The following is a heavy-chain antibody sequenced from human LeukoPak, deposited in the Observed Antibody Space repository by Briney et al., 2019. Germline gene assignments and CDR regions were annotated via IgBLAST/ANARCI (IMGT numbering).Heavy chain of an antibody. Sequence: NPGGSLRLSCAASGFTFSSYSMNWVRQAPGKGLEWVSSISSSSSYIYYADSVKGRFTISRDNSKNTLYLQMNSLRAEDTAVYYCANITSVAVGYWGQGTLVTVSS. V-gene: IGHV3-21*01. D-gene: IGHD6-19*01. CDR3: ANITSVAVGY. CDR2: ISSSSSYI. CDR1: GFTFSSYS. J-gene: IGHJ4*02.